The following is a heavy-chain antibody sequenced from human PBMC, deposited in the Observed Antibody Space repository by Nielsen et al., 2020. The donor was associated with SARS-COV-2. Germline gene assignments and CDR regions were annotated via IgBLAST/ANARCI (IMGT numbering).Heavy chain of an antibody. J-gene: IGHJ4*02. CDR1: GFTFNSYA. CDR3: AKDLDFWSGYYTY. D-gene: IGHD3-3*01. V-gene: IGHV3-23*01. CDR2: ISGNGGTT. Sequence: GGSLRLSRAASGFTFNSYAMSWVRQAPGKGLEWVSAISGNGGTTHYADSVKGRFTISRDNSKNTLYLQMSTLRDEDTAVYYCAKDLDFWSGYYTYWGQGTLVTVSS.